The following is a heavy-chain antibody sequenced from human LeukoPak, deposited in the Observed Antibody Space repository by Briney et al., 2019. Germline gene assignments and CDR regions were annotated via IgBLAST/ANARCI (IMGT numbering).Heavy chain of an antibody. V-gene: IGHV4-39*07. J-gene: IGHJ5*02. CDR3: ARGSGSYYKTLYNWFDP. CDR1: GGSINSRSYY. CDR2: IYYSGST. D-gene: IGHD3-10*01. Sequence: SETLSLTCNVSGGSINSRSYYWGWIRQSPGKGLEWIGSIYYSGSTYYNPSLKSRVTISVDTSKNQFSLKLSSVTAADTAVYYCARGSGSYYKTLYNWFDPWGQGTLVTVSS.